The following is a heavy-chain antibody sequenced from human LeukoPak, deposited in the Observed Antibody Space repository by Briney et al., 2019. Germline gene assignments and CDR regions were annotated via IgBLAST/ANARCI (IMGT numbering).Heavy chain of an antibody. CDR1: GFTFTNYA. D-gene: IGHD3-10*01. V-gene: IGHV3-23*01. J-gene: IGHJ4*02. CDR2: ISGSGGST. CDR3: ARTVLLWFGELFSHFDY. Sequence: GGSLRLSCAASGFTFTNYAMTWVRQAPGKGLEWVSAISGSGGSTYYADSVKGRFTISRDSSKNTLYLQMNSLRAEDTAVYYCARTVLLWFGELFSHFDYWGQGTLVTVSS.